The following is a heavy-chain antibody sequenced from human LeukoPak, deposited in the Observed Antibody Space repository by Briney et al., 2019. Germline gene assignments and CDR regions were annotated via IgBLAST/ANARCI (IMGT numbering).Heavy chain of an antibody. CDR2: IYYSGNI. CDR1: GGSISSSTYY. J-gene: IGHJ5*02. Sequence: PSETLSLTCTVPGGSISSSTYYWGWIRQPPGKGLEWIGSIYYSGNIYYNPSLKSRVTISVDTSKNQFSLNLSSVTAADTALYYCAGTIFGVVIYNWFDPWGQGTLVTVSS. CDR3: AGTIFGVVIYNWFDP. V-gene: IGHV4-39*01. D-gene: IGHD3-3*01.